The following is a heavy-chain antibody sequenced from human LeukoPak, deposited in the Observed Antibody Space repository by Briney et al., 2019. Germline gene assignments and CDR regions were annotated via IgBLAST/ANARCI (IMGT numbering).Heavy chain of an antibody. J-gene: IGHJ4*02. V-gene: IGHV1-45*02. CDR1: GYTFTYRY. D-gene: IGHD1-26*01. Sequence: ASVKVSCKASGYTFTYRYLHWVRQAPGQALEWMGWITPFNGNTNYAQKFQDRVTITRDRSMSTAYMELSSLRSEDTAMYYCASAVGATMALDYWGQGTLVTVSS. CDR2: ITPFNGNT. CDR3: ASAVGATMALDY.